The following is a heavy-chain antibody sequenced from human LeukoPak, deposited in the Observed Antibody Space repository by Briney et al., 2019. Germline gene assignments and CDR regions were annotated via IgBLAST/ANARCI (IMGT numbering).Heavy chain of an antibody. V-gene: IGHV4-31*03. CDR3: ARDATDRDKNWFDP. CDR1: GGSISSGGYY. Sequence: SQTLSLTCTVSGGSISSGGYYWSWIRQHPGKGLEWIGYIYYSGSTYYNPSLKSRVTISVDTSKNQFSLKLSSVTAADTAVYYCARDATDRDKNWFDPWGQGTLVTVSS. CDR2: IYYSGST. D-gene: IGHD5-24*01. J-gene: IGHJ5*02.